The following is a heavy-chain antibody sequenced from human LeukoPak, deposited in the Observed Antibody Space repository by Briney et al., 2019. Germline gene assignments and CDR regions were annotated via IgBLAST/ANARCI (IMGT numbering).Heavy chain of an antibody. Sequence: SETLSLTCAVSGYSISSGYYWGWIRQPPGKGLEWIGSIYHSGSTYYNPSLESRVTISVDTSKNQFSLKLSSVTAADTAVYYCAGVVVPAASDWFDPWGQGTLVTVSS. CDR1: GYSISSGYY. V-gene: IGHV4-38-2*01. CDR3: AGVVVPAASDWFDP. D-gene: IGHD2-2*01. CDR2: IYHSGST. J-gene: IGHJ5*02.